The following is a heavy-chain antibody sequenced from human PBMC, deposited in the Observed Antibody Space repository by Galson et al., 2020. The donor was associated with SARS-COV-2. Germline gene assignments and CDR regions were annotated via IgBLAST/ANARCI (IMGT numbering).Heavy chain of an antibody. CDR3: AKGAYDSSGYYTFDY. D-gene: IGHD3-22*01. CDR2: VSYDGSNK. V-gene: IGHV3-30*18. CDR1: GFAFSSNG. Sequence: TGGSLRLSCVASGFAFSSNGMHWVRQAPGKGLEWVAVVSYDGSNKYYADSVKGRFTISRENSRNTLYLQMSSLRTEDTAVYYCAKGAYDSSGYYTFDYWGQGTLVTVSS. J-gene: IGHJ4*02.